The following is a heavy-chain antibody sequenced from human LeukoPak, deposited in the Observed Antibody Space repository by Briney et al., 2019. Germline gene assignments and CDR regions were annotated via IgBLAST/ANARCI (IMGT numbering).Heavy chain of an antibody. CDR1: GLTFSSYA. CDR3: AKRQVSNDQYYYYGMDV. Sequence: GASLRLSCAASGLTFSSYAMSWVRQAPGKGLEWVSAISGSGGSTYYADSVKGRFTISRDNSKNTLYLQMNSLRAGDTAVYYCAKRQVSNDQYYYYGMDVWGQGTTVTVSS. J-gene: IGHJ6*02. V-gene: IGHV3-23*01. D-gene: IGHD4-11*01. CDR2: ISGSGGST.